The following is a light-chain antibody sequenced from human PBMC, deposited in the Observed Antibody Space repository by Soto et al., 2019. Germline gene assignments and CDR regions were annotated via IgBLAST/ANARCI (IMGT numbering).Light chain of an antibody. V-gene: IGLV1-40*01. Sequence: QLVLTQPPSASGTPGQRVTISCSGSSSNIGAGYDVHWYQQLPGTTPKLLIYANSNRPSGVPDRFSVSKSGTSASLAITGLQAEDEADYYCQSYDSSLSGWVFGGGTKLTVL. J-gene: IGLJ3*02. CDR2: ANS. CDR1: SSNIGAGYD. CDR3: QSYDSSLSGWV.